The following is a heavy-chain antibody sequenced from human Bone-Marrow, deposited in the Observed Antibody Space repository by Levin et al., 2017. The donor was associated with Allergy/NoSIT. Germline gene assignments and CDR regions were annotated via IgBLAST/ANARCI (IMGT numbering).Heavy chain of an antibody. V-gene: IGHV1-45*02. J-gene: IGHJ4*02. Sequence: SVKVSCKASEYIFTYLYLHWVRQAPGQTLEWMGWITPFNGNTGYAPKFRDRLTITRAVSLDPVYMDLRDLTSEDPAMFFLVISSLDGEQYYLDSWGQGTEVTVSS. CDR3: VISSLDGEQYYLDS. CDR2: ITPFNGNT. D-gene: IGHD4-17*01. CDR1: EYIFTYLY.